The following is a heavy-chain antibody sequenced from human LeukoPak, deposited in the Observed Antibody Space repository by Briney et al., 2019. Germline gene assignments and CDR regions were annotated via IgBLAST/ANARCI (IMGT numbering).Heavy chain of an antibody. CDR1: GFTFSIYS. J-gene: IGHJ4*02. V-gene: IGHV3-21*01. CDR2: ISSSNSYI. CDR3: ARESVVPAAN. Sequence: GGSLRLSCAASGFTFSIYSMNWVRQAPGKGLEWVSSISSSNSYIYYADSVKGRFTISRDNAKNSLYLQMNSLRAEDTAVYYCARESVVPAANWGQGTLVTVSS. D-gene: IGHD2-2*01.